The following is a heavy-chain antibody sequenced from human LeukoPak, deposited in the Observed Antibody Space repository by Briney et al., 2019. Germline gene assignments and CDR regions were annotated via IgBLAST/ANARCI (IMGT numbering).Heavy chain of an antibody. V-gene: IGHV3-66*02. CDR3: ARDSTGWYYFDF. CDR1: GFTVSSNY. CDR2: LYSGGST. D-gene: IGHD6-19*01. J-gene: IGHJ4*02. Sequence: GGSLRPSCAASGFTVSSNYMSWVRQVPGKGLEWVSVLYSGGSTYYADSVKGRFTISRDNSKNALYLQMNSLSAEDTAVYYCARDSTGWYYFDFWGQGALVTVSS.